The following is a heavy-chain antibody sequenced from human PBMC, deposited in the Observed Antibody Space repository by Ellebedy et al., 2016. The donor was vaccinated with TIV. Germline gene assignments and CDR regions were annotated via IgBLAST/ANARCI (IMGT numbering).Heavy chain of an antibody. CDR2: IIPILGMT. CDR1: GGTFSSYA. V-gene: IGHV1-69*04. CDR3: ATDSRYSYGYRFNF. D-gene: IGHD5-18*01. J-gene: IGHJ4*02. Sequence: ASVKVSCKASGGTFSSYALNWVRQAPGQGLEWMGRIIPILGMTNYAQKFQGRVTITADKSTTTAYMELSSLRSEDTGVYYCATDSRYSYGYRFNFWGQGTLVIVSS.